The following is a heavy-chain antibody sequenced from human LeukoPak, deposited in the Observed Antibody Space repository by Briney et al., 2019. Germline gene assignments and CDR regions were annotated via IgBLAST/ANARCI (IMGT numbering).Heavy chain of an antibody. D-gene: IGHD3-3*01. Sequence: PGGSLRLSCAASGFTFTTYWMSWVRQAPGKGLEWVANIKQDGSEKYYVDSVKGRFTISRDNAKNSLYLQMNSLRAEDTAVYYCARSSRLRFLEWLLYRGEFDYWGQGTLVTVSS. CDR1: GFTFTTYW. V-gene: IGHV3-7*01. J-gene: IGHJ4*02. CDR2: IKQDGSEK. CDR3: ARSSRLRFLEWLLYRGEFDY.